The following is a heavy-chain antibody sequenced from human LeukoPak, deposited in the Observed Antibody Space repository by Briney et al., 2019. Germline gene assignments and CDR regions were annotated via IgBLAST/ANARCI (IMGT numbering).Heavy chain of an antibody. CDR3: ARDPSSGYYYYYYYMDV. J-gene: IGHJ6*03. V-gene: IGHV3-30*04. CDR2: ISYDGSNK. Sequence: GGSLRLSCAASGFTLSSYAMSWVRQAPGKGLEWVAVISYDGSNKYYADSVKGRFTISRDNSKNTLYLQMNSLRAEDTAVYYCARDPSSGYYYYYYYMDVWGKGTTVTVSS. D-gene: IGHD3-22*01. CDR1: GFTLSSYA.